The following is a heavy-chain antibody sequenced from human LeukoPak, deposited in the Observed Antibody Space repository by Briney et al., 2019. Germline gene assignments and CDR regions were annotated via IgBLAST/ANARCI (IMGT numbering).Heavy chain of an antibody. CDR3: AVIAASGPVDY. D-gene: IGHD6-13*01. Sequence: PSETLSLTCTVSGDSISRYYWNWIRQPAGKGLEWIGRMYISGSTNYNPSLKSRLTMSVDTSNNQFSLNLTSVTAADTAVYYCAVIAASGPVDYWGQGTLVTVSS. J-gene: IGHJ4*02. CDR1: GDSISRYY. CDR2: MYISGST. V-gene: IGHV4-4*07.